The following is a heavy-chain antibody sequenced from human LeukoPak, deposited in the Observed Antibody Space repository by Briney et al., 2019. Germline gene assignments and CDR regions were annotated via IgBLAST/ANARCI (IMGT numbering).Heavy chain of an antibody. CDR1: GFTFSSYV. J-gene: IGHJ1*01. D-gene: IGHD2-15*01. Sequence: GGSLRLSCAASGFTFSSYVMHWVRQAPGKGLEWVAFIRYDGSNKYYADSVQGRFTISRDNSKNTLYLQMNSLRAEDTAVYYCAKARYCSGGSCYSGTAYFQHWGQGTLVTVSS. CDR2: IRYDGSNK. V-gene: IGHV3-30*02. CDR3: AKARYCSGGSCYSGTAYFQH.